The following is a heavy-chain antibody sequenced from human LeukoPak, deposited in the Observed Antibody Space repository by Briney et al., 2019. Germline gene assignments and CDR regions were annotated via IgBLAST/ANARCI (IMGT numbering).Heavy chain of an antibody. CDR3: ARLRHDAFDI. CDR2: IYYSGST. D-gene: IGHD5-12*01. CDR1: GYSINNGYY. Sequence: PSETLFLTCTVPGYSINNGYYWGWIRQPPWKGLEWIGSIYYSGSTYYNPSLKSRVTISVDTSKNQFSLKLSSVTAADTAVYYCARLRHDAFDIWGQGTMVTVSS. J-gene: IGHJ3*02. V-gene: IGHV4-38-2*02.